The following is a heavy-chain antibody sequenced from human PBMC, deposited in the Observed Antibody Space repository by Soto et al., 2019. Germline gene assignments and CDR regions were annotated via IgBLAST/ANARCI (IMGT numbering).Heavy chain of an antibody. Sequence: SETLSLTCAVYGGSFSGYYWSWIRQPPGKGLEWIGEINHSGSTNYNPSLKSRVTISVDTSKNQFSLKLSSVTAADTAVYYCARGLSLAVWFGEPPGTYNDYWGQGTLVTVSS. D-gene: IGHD3-10*01. J-gene: IGHJ4*02. CDR3: ARGLSLAVWFGEPPGTYNDY. CDR2: INHSGST. CDR1: GGSFSGYY. V-gene: IGHV4-34*01.